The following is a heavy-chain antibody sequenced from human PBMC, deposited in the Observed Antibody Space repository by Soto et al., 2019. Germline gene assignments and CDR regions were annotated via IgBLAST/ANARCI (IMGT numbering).Heavy chain of an antibody. Sequence: SETLSLTCAVYGGSSSGYYWSWIRQPPGKGLEWIGEINHSGSTNYNPSLKSRVTISVDTSKHQFSLKLRPVTAADTAVYYCARGGGDFWSGYYRGALGYYYGMDVWGQGTTVTVSS. CDR2: INHSGST. D-gene: IGHD3-3*01. CDR1: GGSSSGYY. CDR3: ARGGGDFWSGYYRGALGYYYGMDV. J-gene: IGHJ6*02. V-gene: IGHV4-34*01.